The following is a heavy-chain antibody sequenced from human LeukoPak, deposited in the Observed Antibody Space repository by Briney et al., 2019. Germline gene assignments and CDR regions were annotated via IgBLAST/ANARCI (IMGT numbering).Heavy chain of an antibody. J-gene: IGHJ2*01. CDR2: ISYDGSNK. Sequence: PGGSLRLSCAASGFTFSSYGMHWVRQAPGKGLEWVAVISYDGSNKYYADSVEGRFTISRDNSKNTLYLQMNSLRAEDTAVYYCAKVGEAVAGLDWYFDLWGRGTLVTVSS. D-gene: IGHD6-19*01. CDR1: GFTFSSYG. CDR3: AKVGEAVAGLDWYFDL. V-gene: IGHV3-30*18.